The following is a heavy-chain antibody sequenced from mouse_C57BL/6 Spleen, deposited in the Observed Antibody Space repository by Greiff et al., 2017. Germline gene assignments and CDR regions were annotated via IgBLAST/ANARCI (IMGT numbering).Heavy chain of an antibody. Sequence: QVQLQQSGAELARPGASVKMSCKASGYTFTSYTMHWVKQRPGQGLEWIGYINPSSGYTKYNQKFKDKATLTADKSSSTAYMQLSGLTSEDSAVYYCAPRYDYDYAMDYWGQGTSVTVSS. V-gene: IGHV1-4*01. CDR2: INPSSGYT. CDR1: GYTFTSYT. D-gene: IGHD2-4*01. CDR3: APRYDYDYAMDY. J-gene: IGHJ4*01.